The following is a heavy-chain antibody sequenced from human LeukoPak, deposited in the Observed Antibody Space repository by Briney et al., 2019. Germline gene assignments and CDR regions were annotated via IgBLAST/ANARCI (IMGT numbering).Heavy chain of an antibody. Sequence: ASVKVSCKASGYTFTSYGISWVRQAPGQGLEWMGWISAYNGNTNYAQKLQGRVTMTTDTSTSTAYMELRSLRPDDTAVYYCARYAPHCSGGSCYSVVDYYYYMDVWGKGTTVTVSS. V-gene: IGHV1-18*01. CDR2: ISAYNGNT. D-gene: IGHD2-15*01. CDR1: GYTFTSYG. CDR3: ARYAPHCSGGSCYSVVDYYYYMDV. J-gene: IGHJ6*03.